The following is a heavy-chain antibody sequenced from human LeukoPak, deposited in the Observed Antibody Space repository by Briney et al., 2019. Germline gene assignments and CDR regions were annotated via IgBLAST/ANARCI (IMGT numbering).Heavy chain of an antibody. D-gene: IGHD2-2*01. J-gene: IGHJ5*02. V-gene: IGHV4-59*06. CDR1: NDSISRYY. CDR3: ARTCSSTSCYSTFDP. Sequence: SETLSLTCTVSNDSISRYYWSWIRQHPGKGLEWIGYIYYSGSTYYNPSLKSRVTISVDTSKNQFSLKLSSVTAADTAVYYCARTCSSTSCYSTFDPWGQGTLVTVSS. CDR2: IYYSGST.